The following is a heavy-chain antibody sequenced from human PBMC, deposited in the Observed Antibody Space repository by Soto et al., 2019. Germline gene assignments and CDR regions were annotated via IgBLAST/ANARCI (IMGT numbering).Heavy chain of an antibody. V-gene: IGHV3-33*01. J-gene: IGHJ4*02. Sequence: GGSLRLSCAASGFTFSSYGMHWVRQAPGKGLEWVAVIWYDGSNKYYADSVKGRFTISRDNSKNTLYLQMNSLRAEDTAVYYCARDPGGYYDILTGYYKSRSQNYFDYWGQGTLVTVSS. D-gene: IGHD3-9*01. CDR3: ARDPGGYYDILTGYYKSRSQNYFDY. CDR2: IWYDGSNK. CDR1: GFTFSSYG.